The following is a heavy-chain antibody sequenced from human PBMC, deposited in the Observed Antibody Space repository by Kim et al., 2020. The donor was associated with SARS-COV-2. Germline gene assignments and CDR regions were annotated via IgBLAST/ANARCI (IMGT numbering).Heavy chain of an antibody. CDR3: ARDQRQGFNYGVFDS. Sequence: SVKVSCKASGGSFSTYAVSWVRQAPGPGLQWMGGIIPMFPTPNYAEQIEGRVTITADESTRTVYMELSSLTSEDTAIYFCARDQRQGFNYGVFDSWGQG. D-gene: IGHD5-18*01. CDR2: IIPMFPTP. CDR1: GGSFSTYA. V-gene: IGHV1-69*13. J-gene: IGHJ4*02.